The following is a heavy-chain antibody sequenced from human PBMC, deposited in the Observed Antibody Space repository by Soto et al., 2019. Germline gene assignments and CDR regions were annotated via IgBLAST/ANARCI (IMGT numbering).Heavy chain of an antibody. CDR2: IYDSGST. Sequence: SETLSLTCIVSGDSMSSGTYCWGWIRQHPGKGLEWIGYIYDSGSTYYNPSLKSRVLLSLDTSKNQFSLQLSSVTAADTAVYYSARDTRVPVDPGGYDYYAMDVWGHGTTVTVSS. J-gene: IGHJ6*02. CDR1: GDSMSSGTYC. CDR3: ARDTRVPVDPGGYDYYAMDV. D-gene: IGHD2-2*01. V-gene: IGHV4-31*03.